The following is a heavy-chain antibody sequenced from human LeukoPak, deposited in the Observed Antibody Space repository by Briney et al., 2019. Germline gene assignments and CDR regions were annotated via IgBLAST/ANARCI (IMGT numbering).Heavy chain of an antibody. Sequence: SETLSLTCAVYGASYNAYYWSWIRQPPGKGLEWIGDIDHRGTATYNPSLKSRLTISADASKNQFSLKLNSVTDTDTAVYYCAVGITILGVAASFDSWGQGNLVIVSS. CDR2: IDHRGTA. J-gene: IGHJ4*02. V-gene: IGHV4-34*01. CDR3: AVGITILGVAASFDS. CDR1: GASYNAYY. D-gene: IGHD3-3*01.